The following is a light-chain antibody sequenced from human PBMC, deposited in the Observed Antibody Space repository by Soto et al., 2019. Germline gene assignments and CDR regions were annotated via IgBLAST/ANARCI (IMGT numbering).Light chain of an antibody. Sequence: DIVMTQSPLSLPVTPGEPASISCRSSQSLLHSNGYNYLDWYLQKPGQSPXLLIYLGSNRASGVPDRFSGSGSGTDFTLKISRVEAEDIGVYYCMQALQTPFFGGGTKVDIK. J-gene: IGKJ4*01. V-gene: IGKV2-28*01. CDR2: LGS. CDR3: MQALQTPF. CDR1: QSLLHSNGYNY.